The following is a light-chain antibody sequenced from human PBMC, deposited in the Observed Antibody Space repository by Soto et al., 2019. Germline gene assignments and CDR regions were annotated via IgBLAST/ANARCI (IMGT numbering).Light chain of an antibody. J-gene: IGKJ2*01. CDR1: QSVSSSN. CDR3: QQYGTSPLYT. V-gene: IGKV3-20*01. Sequence: EIVLTQSPVTLSLSPGERATLSCRASQSVSSSNLAWYQQKTCQAPRLLIYGTSSRATGIPDRFSGSGSGTDFTLTISRLEPEDFAVYYCQQYGTSPLYTFGQGTKLEIK. CDR2: GTS.